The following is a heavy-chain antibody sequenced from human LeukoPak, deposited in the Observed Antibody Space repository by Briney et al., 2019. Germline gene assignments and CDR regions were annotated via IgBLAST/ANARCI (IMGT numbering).Heavy chain of an antibody. CDR1: GGSISSYY. V-gene: IGHV4-59*01. J-gene: IGHJ6*03. CDR2: IYYSGST. CDR3: ARVSGSYGPYYYYYMDV. D-gene: IGHD1-26*01. Sequence: SETLSLTCAVSGGSISSYYWSWIRQPPGKGLEWIGYIYYSGSTNYNPSLKSRVTISVDTSKNQFSLKLSSVTAADTAVYYCARVSGSYGPYYYYYMDVWGKGTTVTVSS.